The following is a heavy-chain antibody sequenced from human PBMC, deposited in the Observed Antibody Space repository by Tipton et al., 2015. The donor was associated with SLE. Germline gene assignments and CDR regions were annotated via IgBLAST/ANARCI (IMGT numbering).Heavy chain of an antibody. J-gene: IGHJ4*02. Sequence: TLSLTCTVSGGSISSGGYYWSWIRQPAGKGLEWIGYIYTSGSTNYNPSLKSRVTISVDTSKNQFSLKLSSVTAADTAVYYCARDRQWLVRFDYWGQGTLVTVSS. CDR3: ARDRQWLVRFDY. CDR2: IYTSGST. D-gene: IGHD6-19*01. CDR1: GGSISSGGYY. V-gene: IGHV4-61*09.